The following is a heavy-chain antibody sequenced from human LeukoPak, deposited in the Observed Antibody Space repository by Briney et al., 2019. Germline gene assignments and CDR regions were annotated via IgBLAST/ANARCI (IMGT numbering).Heavy chain of an antibody. CDR3: ARAYYYGMDV. CDR1: GFTFSSYG. J-gene: IGHJ6*02. Sequence: PGGSLRLSCAASGFTFSSYGMHWVRQAPGKGLEWVAFIRYDGSNKYYADSVMGRFTISRDNAKNTLYLQMNSLRAEDTAVYYCARAYYYGMDVWGQGTTVTVSS. CDR2: IRYDGSNK. V-gene: IGHV3-30*02.